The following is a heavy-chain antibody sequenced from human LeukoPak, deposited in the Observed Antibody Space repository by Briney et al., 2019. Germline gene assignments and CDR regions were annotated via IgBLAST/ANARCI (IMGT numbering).Heavy chain of an antibody. CDR1: GGSISSSSYY. J-gene: IGHJ3*02. CDR2: ISYSGST. V-gene: IGHV4-39*01. CDR3: ARQLGSKNAFDI. Sequence: SETLSLTCTVSGGSISSSSYYWGWIRQPPGKGLEWIGSISYSGSTYHNPSLKSRVTISVDTSKNQFSLKLSSVTAADTAVYYCARQLGSKNAFDIWGQGTMVTVSS.